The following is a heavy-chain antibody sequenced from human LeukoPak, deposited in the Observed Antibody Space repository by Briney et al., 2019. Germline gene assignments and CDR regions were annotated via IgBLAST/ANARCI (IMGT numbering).Heavy chain of an antibody. Sequence: PGGSLRLSCAASGFTFSSYSMNWVRQAPGKGLEWVSYISSSSSTIYYADSVKGRFTISRDNAKNSLYLQMNSLRAEDTAVYYSARPECSGGSCYSLSWGQGTLVTVSS. J-gene: IGHJ4*02. D-gene: IGHD2-15*01. V-gene: IGHV3-48*01. CDR1: GFTFSSYS. CDR3: ARPECSGGSCYSLS. CDR2: ISSSSSTI.